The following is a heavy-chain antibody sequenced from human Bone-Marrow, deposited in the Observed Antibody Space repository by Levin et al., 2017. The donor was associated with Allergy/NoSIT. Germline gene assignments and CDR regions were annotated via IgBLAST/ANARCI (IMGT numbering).Heavy chain of an antibody. CDR3: AKGRGYYPALVDY. D-gene: IGHD3-22*01. J-gene: IGHJ4*02. CDR2: MNPHSGNT. Sequence: ASVKVSCKASGYTFTTFDIHWVRQATGQGLEWMGWMNPHSGNTVYAQRFQGRVIMTRDTSISTAYMELSSLRSEDTAVYFCAKGRGYYPALVDYWGQGTLVTVSS. V-gene: IGHV1-8*01. CDR1: GYTFTTFD.